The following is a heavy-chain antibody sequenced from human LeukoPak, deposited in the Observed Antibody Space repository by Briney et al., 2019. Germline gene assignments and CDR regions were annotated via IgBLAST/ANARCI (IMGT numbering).Heavy chain of an antibody. CDR1: VFTFSDYY. D-gene: IGHD3-9*01. Sequence: GGSLRLSCAASVFTFSDYYMSWIRQAPGKGLEWVSYISSSSSYTNYADSVKGRFTISRDNAKNSLYLQMNSLRAEDTAVYYCARRPSAYDILTGYSVTYFDYWGQGTLVTVSS. CDR3: ARRPSAYDILTGYSVTYFDY. J-gene: IGHJ4*02. V-gene: IGHV3-11*06. CDR2: ISSSSSYT.